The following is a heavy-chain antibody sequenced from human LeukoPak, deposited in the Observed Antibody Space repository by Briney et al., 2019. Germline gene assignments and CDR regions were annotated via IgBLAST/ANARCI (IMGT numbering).Heavy chain of an antibody. V-gene: IGHV3-30-3*01. D-gene: IGHD3-10*01. CDR2: ISYDGSNK. J-gene: IGHJ4*02. CDR1: GFTFSSYA. Sequence: GGSLRLSCAASGFTFSSYAMHWVRQAPGKGLERVAVISYDGSNKYYADSVKGRFTISRDNSKNTLYLQMNSLRAEDTAVYYCARGGPAITMVRGVNVYYFDYWGQGTLVTVSS. CDR3: ARGGPAITMVRGVNVYYFDY.